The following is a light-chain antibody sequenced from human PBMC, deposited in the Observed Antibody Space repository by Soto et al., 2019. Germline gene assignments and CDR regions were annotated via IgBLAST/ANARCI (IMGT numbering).Light chain of an antibody. Sequence: QPALTQPAYVSGSPGQSITISCTGTSSDVGGYNYVSWYQQHPGKAPKLMIYEVSNRPSGVSNRFSGSKSGNTASLTISGLQAEDEADYYCSSYTSSSTHYVFGTGTKVTVL. CDR2: EVS. CDR1: SSDVGGYNY. J-gene: IGLJ1*01. V-gene: IGLV2-14*01. CDR3: SSYTSSSTHYV.